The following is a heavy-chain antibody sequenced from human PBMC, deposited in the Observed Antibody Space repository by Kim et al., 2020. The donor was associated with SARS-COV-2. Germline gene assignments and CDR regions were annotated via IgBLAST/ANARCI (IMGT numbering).Heavy chain of an antibody. CDR1: GYTFTSYA. CDR3: ARDQGITIFGVTDGMDV. D-gene: IGHD3-3*01. CDR2: INTNTGNP. V-gene: IGHV7-4-1*02. J-gene: IGHJ6*02. Sequence: ASVKVSCKASGYTFTSYAMNWVRQAPGQGLEWMGWINTNTGNPTYAQGFTGRFVFSLDTSVSTAYLQISSLKAEDTAVYYCARDQGITIFGVTDGMDVWGQGTAVTVSS.